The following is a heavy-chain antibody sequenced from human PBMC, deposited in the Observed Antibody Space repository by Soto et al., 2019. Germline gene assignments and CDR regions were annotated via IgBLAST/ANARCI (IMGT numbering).Heavy chain of an antibody. V-gene: IGHV3-23*01. CDR3: AKSRYSDSSGDFYDY. CDR2: IGGSGRTT. D-gene: IGHD3-22*01. CDR1: AFTFNNYA. J-gene: IGHJ4*02. Sequence: EVQLLESGGGLVQPGGSLSLSCAASAFTFNNYAMSWVRQAPGKGLEWVSGIGGSGRTTYYADSVKGRFTISRDNSNNALFLQMNSLRAEDTAVYYCAKSRYSDSSGDFYDYWCQGTLVTVSS.